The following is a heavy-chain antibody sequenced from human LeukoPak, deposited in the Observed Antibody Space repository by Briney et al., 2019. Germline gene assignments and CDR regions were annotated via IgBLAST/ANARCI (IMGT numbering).Heavy chain of an antibody. CDR2: IYYSGST. Sequence: SETLSLTCTVSGGSISSSSYYWGWIRQPPGKGLEWIGSIYYSGSTYYNPSLKSRVTISVDTSKNQFSLKLSSVTAADTAVYYCARVNWSYSIGYWGQGTLVTVSS. D-gene: IGHD1-7*01. CDR1: GGSISSSSYY. J-gene: IGHJ4*02. CDR3: ARVNWSYSIGY. V-gene: IGHV4-39*07.